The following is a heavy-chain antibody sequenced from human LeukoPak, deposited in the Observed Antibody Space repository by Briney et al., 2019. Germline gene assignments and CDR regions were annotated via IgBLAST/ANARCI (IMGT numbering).Heavy chain of an antibody. Sequence: PGGSLRLSCAASGFTFTSYWMSWVRQAPGKGLEWVANIKEDGSEKYYVDSVKGRFTISRDNAKNSVSLQMNSLRAEDTAVYYCASGIEEGAFDYWGQGTLVTVSS. V-gene: IGHV3-7*03. CDR2: IKEDGSEK. CDR3: ASGIEEGAFDY. J-gene: IGHJ4*02. D-gene: IGHD1-26*01. CDR1: GFTFTSYW.